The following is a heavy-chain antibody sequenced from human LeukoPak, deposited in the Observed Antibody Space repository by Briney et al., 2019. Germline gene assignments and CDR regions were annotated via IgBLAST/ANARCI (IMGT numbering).Heavy chain of an antibody. CDR3: AREGRMGYYDSSGYTY. J-gene: IGHJ4*02. V-gene: IGHV4-34*01. CDR2: INHSGST. Sequence: SETLSLTCAVYGGSFSGYYWSWIRQPPGKGLEWIGEINHSGSTNYNPSLKSRVTISVDTSKNQFSLKLSSVTAADTAVYYCAREGRMGYYDSSGYTYWGQGTLVTVPS. D-gene: IGHD3-22*01. CDR1: GGSFSGYY.